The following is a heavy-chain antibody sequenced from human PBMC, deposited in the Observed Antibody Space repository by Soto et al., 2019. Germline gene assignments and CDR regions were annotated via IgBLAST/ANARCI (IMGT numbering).Heavy chain of an antibody. Sequence: GGSLRLSCAASGFTFSSYGMHWVRQAPGKGLEWVAVISYDGSNKYYADSVKGRFTISRDNSKNTLYLQMNSLRAEDTAVYYCAKDYWESSSWGQGTLVTVSS. J-gene: IGHJ5*02. V-gene: IGHV3-30*18. D-gene: IGHD3-16*01. CDR2: ISYDGSNK. CDR1: GFTFSSYG. CDR3: AKDYWESSS.